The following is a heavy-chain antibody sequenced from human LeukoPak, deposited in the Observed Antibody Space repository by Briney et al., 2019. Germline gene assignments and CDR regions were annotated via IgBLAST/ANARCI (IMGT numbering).Heavy chain of an antibody. CDR2: MNPNSGNT. Sequence: GASVKVSCKASGYTFTSYDINWVRQAPGQGLEWMGWMNPNSGNTGYAQKFQGRVTITRNTSISTAYMELSSLRSEDTAVYYCARGKADTAAIDYWGQGTLVTVSS. J-gene: IGHJ4*02. D-gene: IGHD6-13*01. V-gene: IGHV1-8*03. CDR3: ARGKADTAAIDY. CDR1: GYTFTSYD.